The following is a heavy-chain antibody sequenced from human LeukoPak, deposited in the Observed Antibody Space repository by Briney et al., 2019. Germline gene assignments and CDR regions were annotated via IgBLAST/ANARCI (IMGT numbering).Heavy chain of an antibody. J-gene: IGHJ5*02. CDR2: IYYSGST. CDR1: GGSISSSSYY. V-gene: IGHV4-39*07. D-gene: IGHD5-18*01. Sequence: PSETLSLICTVSGGSISSSSYYWGWIRQPPGKGLEWIGRIYYSGSTYYNPSLKSRVTISVDTSKNQFSLKLSSVTAADTAVYYCASIQLWSGPGTWGQGTLVTVSS. CDR3: ASIQLWSGPGT.